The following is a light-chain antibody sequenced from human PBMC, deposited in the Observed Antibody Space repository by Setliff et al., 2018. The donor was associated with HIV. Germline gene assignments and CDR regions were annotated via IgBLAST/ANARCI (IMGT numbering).Light chain of an antibody. CDR3: SSYTYTSSTPLYV. CDR1: SSDVGVYNY. CDR2: DVS. V-gene: IGLV2-14*03. Sequence: QSALTQPASVSGSPGQSITISCTRTSSDVGVYNYVSWYQQHPGKAPKLMISDVSNRPSGVSNRFSGSKSGNTASLTISGLQAEDEADYYCSSYTYTSSTPLYVFGNGTKVTVL. J-gene: IGLJ1*01.